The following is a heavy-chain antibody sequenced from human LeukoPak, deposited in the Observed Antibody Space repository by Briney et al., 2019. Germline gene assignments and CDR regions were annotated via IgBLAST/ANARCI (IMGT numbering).Heavy chain of an antibody. CDR1: GYTFTSYD. V-gene: IGHV1-8*01. CDR2: MNPNSGNT. J-gene: IGHJ4*02. Sequence: ASVKVSCKASGYTFTSYDINWVRQATGQGLEWMGWMNPNSGNTGHAQKFQGRVTMTRNTSISTAYMELSSLRSEDTAVYYCAGTYYYGSGSPLDYWGQGTLVTVSS. D-gene: IGHD3-10*01. CDR3: AGTYYYGSGSPLDY.